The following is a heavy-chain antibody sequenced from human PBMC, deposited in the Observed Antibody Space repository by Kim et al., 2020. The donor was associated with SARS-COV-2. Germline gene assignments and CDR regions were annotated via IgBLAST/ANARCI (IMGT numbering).Heavy chain of an antibody. V-gene: IGHV3-73*01. Sequence: GGSLRLSCAASDFTFSDSAMHWVRQASGKGLEWVCRIRSKSNSYATAYAASVKGRFTISRDDSKNTAYLQMNSLKTEDTAVFYCTRVPGQTSAFWDAFDIWGEGTMVTVSS. CDR1: DFTFSDSA. J-gene: IGHJ3*02. CDR3: TRVPGQTSAFWDAFDI. CDR2: IRSKSNSYAT. D-gene: IGHD3-3*01.